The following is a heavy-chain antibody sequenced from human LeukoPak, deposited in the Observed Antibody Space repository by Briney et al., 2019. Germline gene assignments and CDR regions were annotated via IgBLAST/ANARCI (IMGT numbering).Heavy chain of an antibody. CDR1: GFTFSSYA. CDR3: ARDPLGYYDSSGYLPYYFDY. J-gene: IGHJ4*02. Sequence: GGSLRLSCAGSGFTFSSYAMNWVRQAPGKGLEWVSGISGSGGSTYYADSVKGRFTISRDNSKNTLYLQMNSLRAEDTAVYYCARDPLGYYDSSGYLPYYFDYWGQGTLVTVSS. CDR2: ISGSGGST. D-gene: IGHD3-22*01. V-gene: IGHV3-23*01.